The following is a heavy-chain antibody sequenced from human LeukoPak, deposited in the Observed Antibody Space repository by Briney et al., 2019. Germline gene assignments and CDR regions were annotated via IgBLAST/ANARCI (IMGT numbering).Heavy chain of an antibody. J-gene: IGHJ6*03. CDR2: IYYSGST. D-gene: IGHD3-10*01. CDR3: ARGVWFGELLSGNYYYYYYMDV. CDR1: GGSISSSSYY. V-gene: IGHV4-39*07. Sequence: PSEILSLTCTVSGGSISSSSYYWGWIRQPPGKGLEWIGSIYYSGSTYYNPSLKSRVTISVDTSKNQFSLKLSSVTAADTAVYYCARGVWFGELLSGNYYYYYYMDVWGKGTTVTISS.